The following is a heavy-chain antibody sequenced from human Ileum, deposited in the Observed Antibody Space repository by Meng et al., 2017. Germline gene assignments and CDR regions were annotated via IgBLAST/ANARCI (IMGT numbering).Heavy chain of an antibody. V-gene: IGHV4-61*01. Sequence: VQLQQPRPGRVRAAETMCLPFNVSGGSVSSASSYWRWLRQAPGMGLEWLWLIHYSGSRNYNPSLKNRVTMSVDTSKTQVSLRLTAVHAAETAVYYCARFYGSGTFEVHDYWGQGTLVTVSS. CDR1: GGSVSSASSY. CDR3: ARFYGSGTFEVHDY. CDR2: IHYSGSR. J-gene: IGHJ4*02. D-gene: IGHD3-10*01.